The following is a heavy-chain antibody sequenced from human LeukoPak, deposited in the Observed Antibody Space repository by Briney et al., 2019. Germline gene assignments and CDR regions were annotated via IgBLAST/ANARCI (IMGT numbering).Heavy chain of an antibody. J-gene: IGHJ4*02. D-gene: IGHD4-23*01. Sequence: PSETLSLTCAVYGGSFSGYYWSWIRQPPGKGLEWIGEILQSGSTNYNPSLKSRVTMSVDNSDNQFSLNLKSVTAADTAVYYCLYGGNSGDWVYWGQGTLVTVSS. V-gene: IGHV4-34*12. CDR3: LYGGNSGDWVY. CDR2: ILQSGST. CDR1: GGSFSGYY.